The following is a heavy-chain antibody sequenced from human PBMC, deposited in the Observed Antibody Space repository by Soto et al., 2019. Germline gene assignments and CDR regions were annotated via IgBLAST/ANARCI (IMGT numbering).Heavy chain of an antibody. J-gene: IGHJ4*02. CDR2: TRNKANSYTT. CDR1: GFTFSDHY. CDR3: ARDRFRF. D-gene: IGHD3-16*01. Sequence: EVQLVESGGGLVQPGGSLRLSCAASGFTFSDHYMDWVRQAPGKGLEWVGRTRNKANSYTTEYAASVKGRFTISRDDSKNSLYLQMNSLKTEDTAVYYCARDRFRFWGQGTLVTVSS. V-gene: IGHV3-72*01.